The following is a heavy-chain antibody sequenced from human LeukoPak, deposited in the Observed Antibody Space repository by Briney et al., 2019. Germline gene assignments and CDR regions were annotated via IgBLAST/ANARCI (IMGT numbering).Heavy chain of an antibody. CDR3: ATDGGYSYGTGNPLDY. CDR1: GFTFNNYAM. V-gene: IGHV4-4*02. D-gene: IGHD5-18*01. Sequence: GSLRLSCAASGFTFNNYAMNWVRQPPGKGLEWIGEIYLFGSTNYNPSLESRVTISVDKSKNQFSLKLSSVTAADTAVYYCATDGGYSYGTGNPLDYWGQGTLVTVSS. CDR2: IYLFGST. J-gene: IGHJ4*02.